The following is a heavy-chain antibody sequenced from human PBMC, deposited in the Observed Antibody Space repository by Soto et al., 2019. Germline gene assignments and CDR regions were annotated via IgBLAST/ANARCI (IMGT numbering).Heavy chain of an antibody. CDR2: IIPIFGTA. D-gene: IGHD3-10*01. CDR1: GRTCISYA. CDR3: ARDYGSGFFSGGMDV. Sequence: GASVKVSCRASGRTCISYATSSLRQAPVQGLEWMGGIIPIFGTANYAQKFQGRVTITADESTSTAYMELSSLRSEDTAVYYCARDYGSGFFSGGMDVWGQGTTVTVSS. V-gene: IGHV1-69*13. J-gene: IGHJ6*02.